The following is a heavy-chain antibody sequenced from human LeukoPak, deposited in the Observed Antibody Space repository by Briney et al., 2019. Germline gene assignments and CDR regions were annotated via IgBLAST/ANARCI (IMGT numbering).Heavy chain of an antibody. J-gene: IGHJ4*02. V-gene: IGHV4-59*01. Sequence: SETLSLTCTVAGGSISSYYWSWIRQPPGKGLEWIGYIYYSGSTNYNPSLKSRVTISVDTSKNQFSLKLSSVTAADTAVYYCARGRYFDWLWDFDYWGQGTLVTVSS. CDR2: IYYSGST. CDR3: ARGRYFDWLWDFDY. CDR1: GGSISSYY. D-gene: IGHD3-9*01.